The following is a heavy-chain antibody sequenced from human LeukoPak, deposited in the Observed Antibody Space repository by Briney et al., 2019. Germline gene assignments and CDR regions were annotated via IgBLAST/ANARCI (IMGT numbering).Heavy chain of an antibody. CDR2: SNPDSGGT. V-gene: IGHV1-2*02. D-gene: IGHD1-26*01. CDR1: GYTFTGYY. Sequence: ASVKVSCKASGYTFTGYYMHWVRQAPGQGLEWMGWSNPDSGGTNYAQKCQGRVTMTRDTSISTAYLELRWLRSDDTAVYYCASVLWGATAFAYCGQGTLVTASS. CDR3: ASVLWGATAFAY. J-gene: IGHJ4*02.